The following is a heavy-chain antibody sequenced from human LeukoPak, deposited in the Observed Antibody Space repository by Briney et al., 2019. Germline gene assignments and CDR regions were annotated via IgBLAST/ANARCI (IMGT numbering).Heavy chain of an antibody. J-gene: IGHJ4*02. CDR1: GYTFTGYY. Sequence: GASVKVSCKASGYTFTGYYMHWVRQAPGQGLEWMGWINPDSGGTDYAQKSQGRVTMTRDTSISTAYMELSRLRSDDTAVYYCACKNWNGAIDYWGQGTLVTVSS. CDR2: INPDSGGT. CDR3: ACKNWNGAIDY. V-gene: IGHV1-2*02. D-gene: IGHD1-1*01.